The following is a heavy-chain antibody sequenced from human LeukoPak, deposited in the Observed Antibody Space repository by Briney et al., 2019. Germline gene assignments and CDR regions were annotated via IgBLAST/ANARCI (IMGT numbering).Heavy chain of an antibody. Sequence: GGSLRLSCAASGFTFSSYWMSWVRQAPGKGLEWVANIKQDGSEKYYVDSVKGRFTISRDNAKNSLYLQMNSLRAEDTAVYYCARDGPLRKSYYYDSRGYYTAPFDYWGQGTLVTVSS. J-gene: IGHJ4*02. CDR2: IKQDGSEK. CDR1: GFTFSSYW. V-gene: IGHV3-7*01. CDR3: ARDGPLRKSYYYDSRGYYTAPFDY. D-gene: IGHD3-22*01.